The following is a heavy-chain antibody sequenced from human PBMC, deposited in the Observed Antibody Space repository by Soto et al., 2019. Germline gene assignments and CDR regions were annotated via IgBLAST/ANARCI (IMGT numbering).Heavy chain of an antibody. CDR3: AKDGYCISTSCPPYYYGMDV. CDR2: IWYDGSNK. D-gene: IGHD2-2*03. J-gene: IGHJ6*02. CDR1: GFTFSSYG. Sequence: GGSLRLSCAASGFTFSSYGMHWVRQAPGKGLEWVAVIWYDGSNKYYADSVKGRFTISRDNSKNTLYLQMNSLRAEDTAVYYCAKDGYCISTSCPPYYYGMDVWGQGTTVTVSS. V-gene: IGHV3-30*02.